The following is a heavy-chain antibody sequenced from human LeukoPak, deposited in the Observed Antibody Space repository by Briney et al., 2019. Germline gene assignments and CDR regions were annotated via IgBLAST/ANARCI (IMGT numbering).Heavy chain of an antibody. V-gene: IGHV4-4*07. J-gene: IGHJ6*04. CDR2: IYTSGST. CDR1: GGSISSYY. CDR3: ARVGDFWSGYLDV. D-gene: IGHD3-3*01. Sequence: SETLSLTCTVSGGSISSYYWSWLRQPAGKGLEWIGRIYTSGSTNYNPSLTSRVTISVDTSKNQFSLKLSSVTAADTAVYYCARVGDFWSGYLDVWGKGTTVTVSS.